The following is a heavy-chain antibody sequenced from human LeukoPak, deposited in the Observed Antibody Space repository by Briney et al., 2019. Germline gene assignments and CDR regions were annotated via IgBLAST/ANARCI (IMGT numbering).Heavy chain of an antibody. D-gene: IGHD4-17*01. V-gene: IGHV1-2*02. CDR3: ARDRDYHYFDY. Sequence: ASVKVSCKAFGYTFSDYYLHWVRQAPGQGLEWMGWINPNSGGTNFPQKFQGRVTMTRDTSISTAYMELSRLRSDDTAVYYCARDRDYHYFDYWGQGTLVTVSS. CDR1: GYTFSDYY. J-gene: IGHJ4*02. CDR2: INPNSGGT.